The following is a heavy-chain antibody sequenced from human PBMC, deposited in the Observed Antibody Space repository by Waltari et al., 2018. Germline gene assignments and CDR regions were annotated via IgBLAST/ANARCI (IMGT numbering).Heavy chain of an antibody. CDR3: ASTPPPLQLWPNFDY. J-gene: IGHJ4*02. D-gene: IGHD5-18*01. Sequence: QLQLQESGPGLVKPSETLSLTCTVSGGSISSSSYYWGWIRQPPGKGLEWIGNIYKSGSTYYNPSLKSRLTISVDTSKNQFSLRLRSVTAADTAVYYCASTPPPLQLWPNFDYWGQGTLVTVSS. V-gene: IGHV4-39*01. CDR2: IYKSGST. CDR1: GGSISSSSYY.